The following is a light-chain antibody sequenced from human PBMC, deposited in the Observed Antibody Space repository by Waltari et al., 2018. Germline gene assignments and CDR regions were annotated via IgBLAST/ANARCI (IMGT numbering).Light chain of an antibody. CDR2: EVR. Sequence: QSALTQPASVSGSPGQSITISCTGTSSDIGGYKYVSWYQQHPGQAPKLMVYEVRNRPSGVSNRFSGSKSGNTASLTVSGLQAEDEADYYCSSHTTIASHVIFGGGTKVTVL. V-gene: IGLV2-14*01. J-gene: IGLJ2*01. CDR1: SSDIGGYKY. CDR3: SSHTTIASHVI.